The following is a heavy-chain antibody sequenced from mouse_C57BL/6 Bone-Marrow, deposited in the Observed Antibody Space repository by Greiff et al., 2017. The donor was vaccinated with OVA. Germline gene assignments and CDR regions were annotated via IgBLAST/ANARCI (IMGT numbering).Heavy chain of an antibody. J-gene: IGHJ4*01. CDR3: TRGYSNYYAMDY. V-gene: IGHV1-15*01. Sequence: QVQLQQSGAELVRPGASVKLSCKASGYTFTDYEMHWVKQTPVHGLEWIGAIDPETGGTAYNQKFKGKAILTADKSSSTAYMELRSLTSEDSADYYCTRGYSNYYAMDYWGQGTSVTVSS. CDR1: GYTFTDYE. D-gene: IGHD2-5*01. CDR2: IDPETGGT.